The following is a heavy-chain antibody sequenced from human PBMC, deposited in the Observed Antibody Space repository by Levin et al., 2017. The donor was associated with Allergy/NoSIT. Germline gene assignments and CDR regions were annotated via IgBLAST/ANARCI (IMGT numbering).Heavy chain of an antibody. Sequence: GESLKISCAASGFTFNNYAMSWVRQAPGKVLEWVSAIINSGVGTYYADSVKGRFTISRDNSKNTMYLQMNSLRAEDTAVYFCAKDAIRGSDQPYYFDYWGQGTLVTASS. D-gene: IGHD6-19*01. J-gene: IGHJ4*02. CDR2: IINSGVGT. CDR1: GFTFNNYA. V-gene: IGHV3-23*01. CDR3: AKDAIRGSDQPYYFDY.